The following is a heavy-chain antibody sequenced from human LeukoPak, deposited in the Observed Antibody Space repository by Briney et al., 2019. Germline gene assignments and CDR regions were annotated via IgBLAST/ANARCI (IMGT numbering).Heavy chain of an antibody. CDR3: ARSNFDWLRHDY. V-gene: IGHV4-59*01. J-gene: IGHJ4*02. Sequence: SETLSLTCTVSGGSISSYYWSWIRQPPGKGLEWIGYIYYGGSTNYNPSLKSRVTISVDTSKNQFSLKLSSVTAADTAVYYCARSNFDWLRHDYWGQGTLVTVSS. CDR1: GGSISSYY. D-gene: IGHD3-9*01. CDR2: IYYGGST.